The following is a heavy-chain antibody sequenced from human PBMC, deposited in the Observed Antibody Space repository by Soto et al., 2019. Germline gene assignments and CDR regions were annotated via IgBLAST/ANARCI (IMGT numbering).Heavy chain of an antibody. J-gene: IGHJ3*02. Sequence: SVKVSCKASGGTFSSYAISWVRQAPGQGLEWMGGIIPIFGTANYAQKFQGRVTITADESTSTAYMELSSLRSEDTAVYYCARDLGIFGITLHTNDAFDIWGQGTMVTVSS. CDR1: GGTFSSYA. V-gene: IGHV1-69*13. D-gene: IGHD3-3*01. CDR3: ARDLGIFGITLHTNDAFDI. CDR2: IIPIFGTA.